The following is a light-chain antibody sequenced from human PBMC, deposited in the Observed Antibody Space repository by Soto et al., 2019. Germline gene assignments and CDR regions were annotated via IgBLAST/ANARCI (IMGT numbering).Light chain of an antibody. CDR1: QSIGKW. Sequence: DIQMTQSPSILSASVGDGVTNTCRASQSIGKWLAWYQQKPGKAPKVLIYDASTLESGVPSRFSGGRSGTEFTRSISSLQPDDFATYYCQHYNGHFGGGTKVDIK. CDR2: DAS. V-gene: IGKV1-5*01. J-gene: IGKJ4*01. CDR3: QHYNGH.